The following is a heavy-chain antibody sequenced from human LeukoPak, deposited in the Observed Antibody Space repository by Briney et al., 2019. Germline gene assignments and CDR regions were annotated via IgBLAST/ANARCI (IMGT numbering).Heavy chain of an antibody. V-gene: IGHV1-18*04. Sequence: GASVKVSCKASGYTFTIYGISWVRQAPGQGLEGMGWISAYNGNTNYAQKLQGRVTMTTDTSTSTAYMELRSLRSDDTAVYYCARDIFSDILTGSTGNWFDPWGQGTLVTVSS. CDR2: ISAYNGNT. J-gene: IGHJ5*02. CDR1: GYTFTIYG. D-gene: IGHD3-9*01. CDR3: ARDIFSDILTGSTGNWFDP.